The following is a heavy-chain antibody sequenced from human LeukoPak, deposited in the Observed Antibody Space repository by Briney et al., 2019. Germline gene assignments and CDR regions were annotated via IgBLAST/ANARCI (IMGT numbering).Heavy chain of an antibody. V-gene: IGHV4-34*01. CDR1: GGSFSGYY. CDR3: ARGAGRSFYYYYYMDV. D-gene: IGHD3-10*01. Sequence: SETLSLTCAVYGGSFSGYYWSWIRQPPGKGLEWIGEINHSGSTTYNPSLKSRVTISVDTSKNQFSLKLNSVTAADTAVYYCARGAGRSFYYYYYMDVWGKGTTVTVSS. CDR2: INHSGST. J-gene: IGHJ6*03.